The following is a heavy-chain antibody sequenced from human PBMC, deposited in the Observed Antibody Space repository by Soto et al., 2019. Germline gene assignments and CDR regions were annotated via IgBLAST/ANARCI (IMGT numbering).Heavy chain of an antibody. Sequence: ASVKVSCKASGYTFTSYGISWVRQAPGQGLEWMGWISAYNGNTNYAQKLPGRVTRTTDTSTSTAYMELRSLRSDDTAVYYCAREVWRSGYVRPPYYYYYGMDVWGQGTTVTVSS. CDR2: ISAYNGNT. J-gene: IGHJ6*02. D-gene: IGHD5-12*01. V-gene: IGHV1-18*01. CDR1: GYTFTSYG. CDR3: AREVWRSGYVRPPYYYYYGMDV.